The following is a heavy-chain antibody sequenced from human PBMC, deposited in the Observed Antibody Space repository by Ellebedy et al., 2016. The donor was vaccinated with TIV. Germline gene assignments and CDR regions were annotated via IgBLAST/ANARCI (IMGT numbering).Heavy chain of an antibody. CDR1: GGSFSGYY. J-gene: IGHJ5*02. CDR3: ARAARRSHVAVSARGYFDP. D-gene: IGHD5/OR15-5a*01. CDR2: INHWGST. Sequence: MPSETLSLTCGVNGGSFSGYYWSWIRQSPGRGLEYIGEINHWGSTDYNPSLKSRVTISIDTSKSQFSLNLPSVTAADTAVYYCARAARRSHVAVSARGYFDPWGQGTLVTVSS. V-gene: IGHV4-34*01.